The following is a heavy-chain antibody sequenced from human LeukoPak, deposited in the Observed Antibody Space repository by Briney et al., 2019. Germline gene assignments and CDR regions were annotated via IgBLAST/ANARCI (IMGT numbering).Heavy chain of an antibody. V-gene: IGHV3-48*04. CDR1: GFTFSSYW. CDR2: ISRNSGSI. D-gene: IGHD3-10*01. Sequence: PGGSLRLSCAASGFTFSSYWMSWVRQAPGKGLEWVSGISRNSGSIGYADSVKGRFTISRDNAKNSLYLQMNSLRAEDTAVYYCARAPVYDYYGSGSYYNPYYYGMDVWGQGTTVTVSS. J-gene: IGHJ6*02. CDR3: ARAPVYDYYGSGSYYNPYYYGMDV.